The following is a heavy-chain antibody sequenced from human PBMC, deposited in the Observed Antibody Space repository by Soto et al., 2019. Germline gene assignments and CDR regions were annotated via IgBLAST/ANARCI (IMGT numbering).Heavy chain of an antibody. CDR2: ISSSSSTI. V-gene: IGHV3-48*02. J-gene: IGHJ4*02. D-gene: IGHD3-3*01. Sequence: GGSLRLSCAASGLTFSNYAMNWVRQAPGKGLEWVSYISSSSSTIFYADSVKGRFTISRDNAKNSLDLQMNSLRDEDTAVYYCASDSNYDFWSGYYTGNFDYWGQGTLVTVSS. CDR1: GLTFSNYA. CDR3: ASDSNYDFWSGYYTGNFDY.